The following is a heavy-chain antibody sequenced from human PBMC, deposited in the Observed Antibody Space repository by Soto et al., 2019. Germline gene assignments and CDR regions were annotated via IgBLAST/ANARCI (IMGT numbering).Heavy chain of an antibody. V-gene: IGHV3-23*01. J-gene: IGHJ4*02. CDR2: INTAGTT. D-gene: IGHD6-13*01. Sequence: EVQLLESGGGLVQPGGSLRLSCAASGFTFSTYAMTWVRQAPGKGLEWLSAINTAGTTYYADSVKGRFTISRDNAKNTLYLQMDGRRAEDTAVYYCAKDWYEDYWGQGTLVTVSS. CDR3: AKDWYEDY. CDR1: GFTFSTYA.